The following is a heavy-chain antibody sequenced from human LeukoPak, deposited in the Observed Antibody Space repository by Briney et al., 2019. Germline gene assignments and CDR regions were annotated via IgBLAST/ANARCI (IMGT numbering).Heavy chain of an antibody. D-gene: IGHD4-17*01. CDR1: GFTFSSYG. V-gene: IGHV3-30*03. Sequence: GGSLRLSCAASGFTFSSYGMHWVRQAPGKGLEWVAVISYDGSNKYYADSVKGRFTISRDNSKNTLYLQMNSLRAEDTAVYYCARERGYGAPRSLGYWGQGTLVTVSS. CDR3: ARERGYGAPRSLGY. J-gene: IGHJ4*02. CDR2: ISYDGSNK.